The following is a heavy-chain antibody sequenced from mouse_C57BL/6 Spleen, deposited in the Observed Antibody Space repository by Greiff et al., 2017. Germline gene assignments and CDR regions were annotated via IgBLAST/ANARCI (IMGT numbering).Heavy chain of an antibody. Sequence: EVKLMESGGDLVKPGGSLKLSCAASGFTFSSYGMSWVRQTPDTRLEWVATISSGGSCPYYPDSVKGRFTISRDNAKNTLYLHMSSLKSEDTAMYYCAREEDGYYYFDYWGQGTTLTVSS. J-gene: IGHJ2*01. CDR1: GFTFSSYG. D-gene: IGHD2-3*01. V-gene: IGHV5-6*01. CDR3: AREEDGYYYFDY. CDR2: ISSGGSCP.